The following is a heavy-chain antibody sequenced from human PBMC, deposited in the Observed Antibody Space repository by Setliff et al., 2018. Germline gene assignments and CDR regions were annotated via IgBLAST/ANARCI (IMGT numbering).Heavy chain of an antibody. CDR2: ISSTGSYK. D-gene: IGHD3-22*01. Sequence: GGSLRLSCAASGFTFNSYSINWVRQAPGKGLEWVSSISSTGSYKPYADSVRGRFTISRDNAKNKIHLQMDSLRAEDTGKYFCARADSDSYYPYYFDFWGQGVLVTVSS. CDR1: GFTFNSYS. V-gene: IGHV3-21*04. J-gene: IGHJ4*02. CDR3: ARADSDSYYPYYFDF.